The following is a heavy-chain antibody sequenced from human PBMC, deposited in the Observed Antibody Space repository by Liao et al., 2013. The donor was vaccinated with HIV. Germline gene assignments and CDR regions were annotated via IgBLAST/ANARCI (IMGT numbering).Heavy chain of an antibody. J-gene: IGHJ4*02. Sequence: QVQMQESGPGLVKPSETLSLTCSVSAGSISTRGYYWAWIRQPPGKGLEWIGSFYYSGSTYFNPSLKSRLIMSVDTSKNQFSLKLRSVTAADTAVYYCARGKVGATFDFWGQGTLVTVSS. CDR2: FYYSGST. CDR3: ARGKVGATFDF. CDR1: AGSISTRGYY. D-gene: IGHD1-26*01. V-gene: IGHV4-39*07.